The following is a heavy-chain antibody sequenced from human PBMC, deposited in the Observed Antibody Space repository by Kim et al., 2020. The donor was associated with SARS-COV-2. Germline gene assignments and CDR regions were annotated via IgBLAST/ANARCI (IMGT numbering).Heavy chain of an antibody. CDR3: AKGRVLLWFGELRGPASNWFDP. CDR1: GFTFSSYA. D-gene: IGHD3-10*01. J-gene: IGHJ5*02. V-gene: IGHV3-23*01. Sequence: GGSLRLSCAASGFTFSSYAMSWVRQAPGKGLEWVSAISGSGGSTYYADSVKGRFTISRDNSKNTLYLQMNSLRAEDTAVYYCAKGRVLLWFGELRGPASNWFDPWGQGTLVTVSS. CDR2: ISGSGGST.